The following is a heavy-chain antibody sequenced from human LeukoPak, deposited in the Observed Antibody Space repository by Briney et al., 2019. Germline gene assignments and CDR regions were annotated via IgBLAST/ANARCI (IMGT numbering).Heavy chain of an antibody. Sequence: PGRSLRLSCAASGFTFSSYGMHWVRQAPGKGLEWVAVISYDGSNKYYADSVKGRFTISRDNSKNTLYLQMNSLRAEDTAVYYCAKDGAPSMVRGLHFDYWGQGTLVTVSS. CDR1: GFTFSSYG. J-gene: IGHJ4*02. V-gene: IGHV3-30*18. CDR3: AKDGAPSMVRGLHFDY. D-gene: IGHD3-10*01. CDR2: ISYDGSNK.